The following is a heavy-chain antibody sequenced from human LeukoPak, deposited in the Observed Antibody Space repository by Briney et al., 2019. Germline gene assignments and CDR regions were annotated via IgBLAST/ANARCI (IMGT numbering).Heavy chain of an antibody. J-gene: IGHJ4*02. Sequence: GGSLRLSCAASGFTFSTYAMHWVRQAPGRGLEWVAVISYDGDNAYYTDSVKGRFTISRDNSKNTLYLQMNSLRSDDTAVYYCARDGDIVLIPSSIDNYFDFWGQGTLVTVSS. CDR2: ISYDGDNA. CDR1: GFTFSTYA. D-gene: IGHD2-8*02. CDR3: ARDGDIVLIPSSIDNYFDF. V-gene: IGHV3-30-3*01.